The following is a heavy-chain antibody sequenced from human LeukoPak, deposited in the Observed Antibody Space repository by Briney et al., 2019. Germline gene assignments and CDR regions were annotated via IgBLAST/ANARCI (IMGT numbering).Heavy chain of an antibody. Sequence: GGSLRLSCAASGFTFSSYGMHWVRQAPGKGLEWVAFIRYDGSNKYYAASVKGRFTISRDNSKNTLNLQMNSLRAEDTAVYYCARRRYSGSSQHFDYWGLGTLVTVSS. V-gene: IGHV3-30*02. CDR3: ARRRYSGSSQHFDY. CDR2: IRYDGSNK. CDR1: GFTFSSYG. J-gene: IGHJ4*02. D-gene: IGHD1-26*01.